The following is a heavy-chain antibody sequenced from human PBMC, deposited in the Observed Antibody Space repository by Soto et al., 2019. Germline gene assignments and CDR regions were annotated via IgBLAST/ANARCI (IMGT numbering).Heavy chain of an antibody. D-gene: IGHD4-17*01. Sequence: GGSLRLSCAASGFTFSSYSMNWVRQAPGKGLEWVSYISSSSTIYYADSVKGRFTISRDNAKNSLYLQMNSLRAEDTAVYYCARVRTTVTTNGSFDDWGKGTLVTVSS. CDR3: ARVRTTVTTNGSFDD. V-gene: IGHV3-48*01. J-gene: IGHJ4*02. CDR1: GFTFSSYS. CDR2: ISSSSTI.